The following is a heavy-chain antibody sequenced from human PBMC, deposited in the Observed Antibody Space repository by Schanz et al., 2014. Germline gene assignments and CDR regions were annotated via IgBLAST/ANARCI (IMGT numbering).Heavy chain of an antibody. CDR2: ISGSSIHK. Sequence: EVHLLESGGGLVQPGGSLRLSCAASGFTFSNHALSWVRQAPGKGLEWVSYISGSSIHKNYADSVKGRFSISRDNGETSVYLQINSLRVEDTAVYYCARFLARYQYYGVDVWGQGTTVIVSS. J-gene: IGHJ6*02. V-gene: IGHV3-48*04. CDR3: ARFLARYQYYGVDV. CDR1: GFTFSNHA. D-gene: IGHD3-3*01.